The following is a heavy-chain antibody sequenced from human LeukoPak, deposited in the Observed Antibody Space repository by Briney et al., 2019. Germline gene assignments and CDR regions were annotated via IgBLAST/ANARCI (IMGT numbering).Heavy chain of an antibody. D-gene: IGHD6-13*01. V-gene: IGHV1-24*01. CDR3: ATLLSAAAGLKLFDY. CDR1: GNILTEVS. CDR2: FNPEDDET. Sequence: ASVKVSCKVSGNILTEVSMHWVRQAPGKGLEWMGGFNPEDDETNYAQKFQGRVTITADKSTSTAYMELSSLRSEDTAVYYCATLLSAAAGLKLFDYWGQGTLVTVSS. J-gene: IGHJ4*02.